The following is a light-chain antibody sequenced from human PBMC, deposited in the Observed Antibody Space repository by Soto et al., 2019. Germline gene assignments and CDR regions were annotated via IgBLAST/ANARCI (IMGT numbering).Light chain of an antibody. J-gene: IGKJ1*01. CDR1: QGISNY. Sequence: DIQMTQSPSSLSASVGDRFTITCRASQGISNYLAWYQQKPGKVPKLLIYAASTLQSGVPSRFSGSGSGTDFTLTISSLQPEDVATYYCQKYNSAPTFGQGTKVEIK. V-gene: IGKV1-27*01. CDR2: AAS. CDR3: QKYNSAPT.